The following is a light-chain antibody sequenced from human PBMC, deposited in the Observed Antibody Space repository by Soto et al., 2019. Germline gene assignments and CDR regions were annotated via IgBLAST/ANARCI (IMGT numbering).Light chain of an antibody. CDR3: QQTCMVPYT. V-gene: IGKV1-39*01. CDR2: GVS. CDR1: QSVSTY. Sequence: DIQMTQSPSSLSASVGDRVTITCRASQSVSTYLNWYFQKSGGAPKLLIHGVSKLENGTPSRFSGSGLATDFTLTVSTLQPEDFVVYLCQQTCMVPYTFGPGTKVEI. J-gene: IGKJ2*01.